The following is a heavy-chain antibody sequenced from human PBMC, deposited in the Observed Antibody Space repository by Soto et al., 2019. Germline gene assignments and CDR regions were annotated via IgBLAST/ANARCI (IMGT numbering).Heavy chain of an antibody. D-gene: IGHD3-22*01. CDR1: GGSISSYY. J-gene: IGHJ4*02. CDR3: AREGYYYDSSGYPYFDY. CDR2: IYTSGST. Sequence: SETLSLTCTVSGGSISSYYWSWIRQPAGKGLEWIGRIYTSGSTNYNPSLKSRVTMSVDTSKNQSSLKLSSVTAADTAVYYCAREGYYYDSSGYPYFDYWGQGTLVTVSS. V-gene: IGHV4-4*07.